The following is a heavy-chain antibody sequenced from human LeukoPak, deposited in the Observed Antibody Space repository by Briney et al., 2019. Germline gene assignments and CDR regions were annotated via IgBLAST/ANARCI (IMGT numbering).Heavy chain of an antibody. V-gene: IGHV3-23*01. CDR2: ISGSGLNT. CDR1: GFAFSNYA. Sequence: GGSLRLSCAASGFAFSNYALGWVRQAPGKGLEWVSVISGSGLNTYYTDSVKGRFTISRDNSKNTLSLQMGSLRAEDTAVYYCAKDIGTVGASPFDYWGQGTLVSVSS. D-gene: IGHD1-26*01. CDR3: AKDIGTVGASPFDY. J-gene: IGHJ4*02.